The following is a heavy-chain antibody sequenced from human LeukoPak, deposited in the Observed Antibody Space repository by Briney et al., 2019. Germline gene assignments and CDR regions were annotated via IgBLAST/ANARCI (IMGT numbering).Heavy chain of an antibody. V-gene: IGHV3-30*02. Sequence: PGGSLRLSCAASGFRFSSYGMHWVRQAPGKGLEWVAVIWYDENNISYADSVKGRFTISRDNSKNTLYLQMNSLRADDTAVYYCVKDDSSGYYTDWWGQGTLVTVSS. CDR2: IWYDENNI. J-gene: IGHJ4*02. D-gene: IGHD3-22*01. CDR1: GFRFSSYG. CDR3: VKDDSSGYYTDW.